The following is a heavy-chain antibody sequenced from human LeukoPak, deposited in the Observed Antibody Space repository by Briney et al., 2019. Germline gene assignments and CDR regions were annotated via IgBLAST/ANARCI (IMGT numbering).Heavy chain of an antibody. CDR3: AICDREDLWKGY. CDR2: IRYDESIK. D-gene: IGHD1-1*01. J-gene: IGHJ4*02. V-gene: IGHV3-30*02. Sequence: PGGSLRLSCAVSGLTLSSYGMHWVRQAPGKGLEWVAFIRYDESIKHYADSVKGRFTISRDTSSNTVSLQMTGLRPEDTAIYYCAICDREDLWKGYWGQGTLVTVSS. CDR1: GLTLSSYG.